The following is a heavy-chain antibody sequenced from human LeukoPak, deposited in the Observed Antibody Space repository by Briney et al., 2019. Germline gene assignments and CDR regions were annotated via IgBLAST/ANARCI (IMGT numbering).Heavy chain of an antibody. D-gene: IGHD5-12*01. CDR1: GFTFSSYW. V-gene: IGHV3-7*01. Sequence: GGSLRLSCAASGFTFSSYWMTWVRQAPGKGLEWVAHIKQDGTEKYSVDSVKGRFTISRDNAKNSLYLQMNSLRAEDTAVYYCARFSLYSGFPHFDYWGQGTLVTVSS. CDR2: IKQDGTEK. CDR3: ARFSLYSGFPHFDY. J-gene: IGHJ4*02.